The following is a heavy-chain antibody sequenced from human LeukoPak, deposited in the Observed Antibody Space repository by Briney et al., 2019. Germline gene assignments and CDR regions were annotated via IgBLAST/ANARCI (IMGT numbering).Heavy chain of an antibody. CDR3: ARDRYCSSTSCPDLHWFDP. CDR2: IKQDGSEK. D-gene: IGHD2-2*01. J-gene: IGHJ5*02. CDR1: GFTFSSYW. V-gene: IGHV3-7*01. Sequence: GGFLRLSCAASGFTFSSYWMSWVRQAPGKGLEWVANIKQDGSEKYYVDSVKGRFTISRDNAKNSLYLQMNSLRAEDTAVYYCARDRYCSSTSCPDLHWFDPWGQGTLVTVSS.